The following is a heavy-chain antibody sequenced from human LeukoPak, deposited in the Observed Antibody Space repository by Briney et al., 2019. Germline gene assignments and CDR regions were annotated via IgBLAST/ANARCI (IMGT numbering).Heavy chain of an antibody. D-gene: IGHD6-19*01. CDR3: AKDMTSTRRYSSGWYFDY. J-gene: IGHJ4*02. CDR1: GFTFSSYG. Sequence: GGSLRLSCAASGFTFSSYGMHWVRQAPGKGLEWVAVISYDGSNKYYADSVKGRFTISRDNSKNTLYLQMNSLRAEDTAVYYCAKDMTSTRRYSSGWYFDYWGQGTLVTVSS. CDR2: ISYDGSNK. V-gene: IGHV3-30*18.